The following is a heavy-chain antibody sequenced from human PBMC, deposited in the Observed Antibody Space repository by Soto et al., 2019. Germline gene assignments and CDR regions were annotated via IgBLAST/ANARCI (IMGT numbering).Heavy chain of an antibody. Sequence: QVQLVQSGTEVKKPGSSVKVSCKASGDTFSFYTINWVRQAPGLGLEWVGRINPIVSMSNYAQKFQGRVSITADKSTSTAYMELRSLISDDTAMYFCSASYGSGYRAFDYWCQGALVSVSS. J-gene: IGHJ4*02. CDR3: SASYGSGYRAFDY. V-gene: IGHV1-69*02. CDR2: INPIVSMS. CDR1: GDTFSFYT. D-gene: IGHD3-10*01.